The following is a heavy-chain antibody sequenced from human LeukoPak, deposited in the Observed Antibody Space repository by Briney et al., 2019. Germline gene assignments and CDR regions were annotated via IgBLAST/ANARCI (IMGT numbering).Heavy chain of an antibody. CDR1: GGSISSSSNN. D-gene: IGHD3-22*01. Sequence: SETLSLTCTVSGGSISSSSNNWGWIRQPPGKGLERIGSIYYSGRSYHNPSLKSRDAISVDTSKNQFSLTLTSVTAADTAVYYCARSHPDYYDSSGYLFDYWGQGTLVTVSS. CDR2: IYYSGRS. J-gene: IGHJ4*02. CDR3: ARSHPDYYDSSGYLFDY. V-gene: IGHV4-39*01.